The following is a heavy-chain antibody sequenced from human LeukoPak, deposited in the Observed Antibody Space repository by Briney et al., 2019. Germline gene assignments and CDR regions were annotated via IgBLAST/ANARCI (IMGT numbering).Heavy chain of an antibody. Sequence: NAGGSLRLSCAASGFTFSSYSMNWVRQAPGKGLEWVSSISSSSSYIYYADSVKGRFTISRDNAKNSLYLQMNSLRAEDTAVYYCARKRETYYYDSSGYSHWGQGTLVTVSS. D-gene: IGHD3-22*01. V-gene: IGHV3-21*01. J-gene: IGHJ4*02. CDR1: GFTFSSYS. CDR3: ARKRETYYYDSSGYSH. CDR2: ISSSSSYI.